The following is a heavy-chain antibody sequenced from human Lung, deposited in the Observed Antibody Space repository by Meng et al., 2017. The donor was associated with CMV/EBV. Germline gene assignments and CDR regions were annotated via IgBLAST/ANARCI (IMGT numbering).Heavy chain of an antibody. D-gene: IGHD3-16*02. V-gene: IGHV3-30*02. CDR3: SKSPPRMIPFVGLIATT. J-gene: IGHJ5*01. CDR1: GISFSTYA. Sequence: GGSLRLSCAASGISFSTYAMNWVRQAPGKGLEWVAFLRHDGSGEHYADSVKGRFTISRDNSKETLYLQMNSLRAEDTAVYYCSKSPPRMIPFVGLIATTWDHGTLVTVSS. CDR2: LRHDGSGE.